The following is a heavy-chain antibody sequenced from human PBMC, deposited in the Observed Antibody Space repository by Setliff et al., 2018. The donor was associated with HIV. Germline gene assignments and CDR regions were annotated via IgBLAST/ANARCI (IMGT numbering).Heavy chain of an antibody. CDR2: ISYDGSNK. CDR3: AREVGGFYFDY. D-gene: IGHD3-16*01. V-gene: IGHV3-30*01. Sequence: PGGSLRLSCAASGFTFSSYAMHWVRQDPGKGLEWVAVISYDGSNKYYADSVKGLFTISTDNSKNTLYLQMNSRRAEDTAVYFCAREVGGFYFDYWGQGTLVTVSS. CDR1: GFTFSSYA. J-gene: IGHJ4*02.